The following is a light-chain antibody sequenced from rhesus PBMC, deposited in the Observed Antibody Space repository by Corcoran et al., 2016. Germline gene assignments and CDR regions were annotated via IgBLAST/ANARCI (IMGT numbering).Light chain of an antibody. CDR3: QQYSSRPLT. V-gene: IGKV1-22*01. Sequence: DIQMTQSPSSLSASVGDTVTITCRASQGISSWLAWYQQKPGNAPPLLIYKASSLQSGVPSRFSGRGSGTDFTLTISSLQSEDFATYYCQQYSSRPLTFGGGTKVELK. CDR1: QGISSW. CDR2: KAS. J-gene: IGKJ4*01.